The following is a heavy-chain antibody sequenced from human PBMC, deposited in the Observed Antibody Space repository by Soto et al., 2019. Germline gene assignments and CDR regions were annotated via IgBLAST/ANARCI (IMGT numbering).Heavy chain of an antibody. V-gene: IGHV1-3*05. CDR3: ASESYGGEFDY. Sequence: QVQLVQSGAEEKKPGASVKVSCKASGYTFTSYAMHWVRQAPGQRLEWMGWINAGNGNTKYSQKFQGRVTITRDTPASTAYMERRSLRSEDTAVYYCASESYGGEFDYWGQGTLVTVSS. CDR2: INAGNGNT. D-gene: IGHD4-17*01. CDR1: GYTFTSYA. J-gene: IGHJ4*02.